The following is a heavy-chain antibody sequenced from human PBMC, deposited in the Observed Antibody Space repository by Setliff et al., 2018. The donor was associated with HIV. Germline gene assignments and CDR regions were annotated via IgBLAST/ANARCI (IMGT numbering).Heavy chain of an antibody. D-gene: IGHD2-8*01. V-gene: IGHV4-39*01. CDR2: ILYTGST. Sequence: LCLTCSVSGGSISSSTYYWGWIRQPPGKGLEWLGDILYTGSTYYNPSLKSRVAISIDTSENGFSLRLNSVTAADTGVYYCARRGRDGVLIVFATGFDPWGQGSLVTVSS. CDR1: GGSISSSTYY. J-gene: IGHJ5*02. CDR3: ARRGRDGVLIVFATGFDP.